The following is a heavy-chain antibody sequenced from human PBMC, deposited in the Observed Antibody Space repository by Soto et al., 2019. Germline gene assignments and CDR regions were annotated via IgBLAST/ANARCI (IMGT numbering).Heavy chain of an antibody. CDR1: GFTFNSYG. CDR2: ICYSGSNK. CDR3: ARGHYDSSGYDPLFNS. V-gene: IGHV3-33*03. Sequence: GGSLRLSCAASGFTFNSYGMYWVRQAPGKGLEWVAVICYSGSNKYYADSVKGRFTISRDNSKNTLYLQMNSLRAEDTAVYYCARGHYDSSGYDPLFNSWGQGNLVTVS. D-gene: IGHD3-22*01. J-gene: IGHJ4*02.